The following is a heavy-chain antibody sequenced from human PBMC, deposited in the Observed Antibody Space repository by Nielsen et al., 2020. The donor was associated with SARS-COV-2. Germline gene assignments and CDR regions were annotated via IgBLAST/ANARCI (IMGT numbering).Heavy chain of an antibody. Sequence: ASVKVSCKASGYTFTSYYMHWVRQAPGQGLEWMGIINPSGGSTSYAQKFQGRVTMTRDTSTRTVYMELRSLRSEDTAVYYCARDDTVTMYYYSYYGMDVWGQGTTVRVSS. CDR2: INPSGGST. J-gene: IGHJ6*02. CDR1: GYTFTSYY. CDR3: ARDDTVTMYYYSYYGMDV. D-gene: IGHD4-17*01. V-gene: IGHV1-46*01.